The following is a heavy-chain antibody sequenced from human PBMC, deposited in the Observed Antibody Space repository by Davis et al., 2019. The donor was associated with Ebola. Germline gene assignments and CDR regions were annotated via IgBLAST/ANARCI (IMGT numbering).Heavy chain of an antibody. D-gene: IGHD5-12*01. J-gene: IGHJ4*02. CDR3: ARSGYSGYDGDY. Sequence: GESLKISCAASGFTFSSYWMSWVRQAPGKGLEWVANIKQDGSEKYYVDSVKGRFTISRDNAKNSLYLQMNSLRAEDTAVYYCARSGYSGYDGDYWGQGTLATVSS. CDR2: IKQDGSEK. CDR1: GFTFSSYW. V-gene: IGHV3-7*01.